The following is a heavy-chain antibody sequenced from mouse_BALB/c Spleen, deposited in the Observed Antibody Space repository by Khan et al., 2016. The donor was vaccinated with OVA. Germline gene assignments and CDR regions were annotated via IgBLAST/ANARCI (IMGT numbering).Heavy chain of an antibody. CDR1: GFTFSTYA. V-gene: IGHV5-9-3*01. J-gene: IGHJ3*01. D-gene: IGHD2-1*01. CDR3: ARYAYGNCAY. CDR2: ISSDGDYT. Sequence: DVKLVESGGGLVKPGGSLKLSCAASGFTFSTYAMSWVRQTPEKRLEWVATISSDGDYTYYPDNVTGRFTISRDNAKNTLYLQMSSLRSEDTAIDYCARYAYGNCAYWGQGTLVTVSA.